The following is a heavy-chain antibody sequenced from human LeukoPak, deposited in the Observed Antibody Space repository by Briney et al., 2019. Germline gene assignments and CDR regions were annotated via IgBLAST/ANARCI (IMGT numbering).Heavy chain of an antibody. J-gene: IGHJ4*02. CDR1: GYTFTSYG. CDR2: ISAYNGNT. D-gene: IGHD3-3*01. CDR3: ARDASYDFWSGYYVG. V-gene: IGHV1-18*01. Sequence: ASVKVSCKASGYTFTSYGISWVRQAPGQGLEWMGWISAYNGNTNYAQKLQGRVTMTTDTSTSTAYMELRSLRSDDTAVYYCARDASYDFWSGYYVGWGQGTLVTVSS.